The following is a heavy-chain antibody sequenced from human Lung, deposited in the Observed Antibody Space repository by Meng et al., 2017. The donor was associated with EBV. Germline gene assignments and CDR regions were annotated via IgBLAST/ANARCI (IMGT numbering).Heavy chain of an antibody. D-gene: IGHD3-10*01. CDR2: IKSKTDGGTT. Sequence: EVQLVESGGGLVKRGGSLRLSCAASGFTFSNAWMSWVRQAPGKGLEWVGRIKSKTDGGTTDYAAPVKGRFTISRDDSKNTLYLQMNSLKTEDTAVYYCTTADVLLWFGELPFDYWGQGTLVTVSS. J-gene: IGHJ4*02. CDR1: GFTFSNAW. V-gene: IGHV3-15*01. CDR3: TTADVLLWFGELPFDY.